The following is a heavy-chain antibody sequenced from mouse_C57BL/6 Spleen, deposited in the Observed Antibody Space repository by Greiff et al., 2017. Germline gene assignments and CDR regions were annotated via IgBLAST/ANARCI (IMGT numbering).Heavy chain of an antibody. Sequence: EVMLVESGGGLVKPGGSLKLSCAASGFTFSDYGMHWVRQAPEQGLEWVAYISSCRSTIYYADTVKGRFTISRDNAKNTLFLQMTSLRSGDRAMYYCARHYSDYWGKGTTLTVSS. J-gene: IGHJ2*01. CDR2: ISSCRSTI. CDR3: ARHYSDY. CDR1: GFTFSDYG. V-gene: IGHV5-17*01. D-gene: IGHD2-12*01.